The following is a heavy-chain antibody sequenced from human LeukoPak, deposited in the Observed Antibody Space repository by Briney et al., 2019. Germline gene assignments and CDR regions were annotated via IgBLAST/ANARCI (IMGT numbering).Heavy chain of an antibody. J-gene: IGHJ4*02. Sequence: GASVKVSCKASGYTFTSYGISWVRQAPGQGLEWMGWISAYNGNTNYAQKLQGRVTMTTDTSTSTAYMELRSLRSDDTAVYYCARDGPYCSSTSCYVPWDYWGQGTLVTVSS. CDR3: ARDGPYCSSTSCYVPWDY. CDR1: GYTFTSYG. V-gene: IGHV1-18*01. D-gene: IGHD2-2*01. CDR2: ISAYNGNT.